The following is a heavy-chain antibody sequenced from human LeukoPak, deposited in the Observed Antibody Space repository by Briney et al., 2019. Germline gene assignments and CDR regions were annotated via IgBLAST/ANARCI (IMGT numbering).Heavy chain of an antibody. V-gene: IGHV3-53*01. CDR3: AASRGYSYGYYYGMDV. CDR2: IYSGGST. J-gene: IGHJ6*02. CDR1: GFTVSSNY. Sequence: PGGSLRLSCAASGFTVSSNYMSWVRQAPGKGLEWVSVIYSGGSTYYADSVKGRFTISRDNSKNTLYLQMNSLRAEDTAVYYCAASRGYSYGYYYGMDVWGQGTTVTVSS. D-gene: IGHD5-18*01.